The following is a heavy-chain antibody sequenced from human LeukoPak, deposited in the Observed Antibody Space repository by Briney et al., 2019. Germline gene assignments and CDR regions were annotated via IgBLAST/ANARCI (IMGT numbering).Heavy chain of an antibody. CDR2: ISAYNGNT. D-gene: IGHD2-2*01. CDR3: ARWSDIVVVPAAIGPDFDY. J-gene: IGHJ4*02. Sequence: ASVKVSCKASGYTFTSYGISWVRQAPGQGLEWMGWISAYNGNTNYAQKLQGRVTMTTDTSTSTAYMELRSLRFDDTAVYYCARWSDIVVVPAAIGPDFDYWGQGTLVTVSS. V-gene: IGHV1-18*04. CDR1: GYTFTSYG.